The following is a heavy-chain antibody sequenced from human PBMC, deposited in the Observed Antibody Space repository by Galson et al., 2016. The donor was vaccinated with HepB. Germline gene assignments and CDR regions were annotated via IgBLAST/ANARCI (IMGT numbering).Heavy chain of an antibody. D-gene: IGHD2-2*01. V-gene: IGHV1-46*01. CDR1: GYTFTKYH. Sequence: SVKVSCKASGYTFTKYHMHWVRQAPGQGLEWMGIINPSGGSTSYGKKFQGRVTMTRDTSTSTVYMELSSLRSEDTAMYYCARDFCGSTSCLDCWGQGSLVTVSS. CDR3: ARDFCGSTSCLDC. J-gene: IGHJ4*02. CDR2: INPSGGST.